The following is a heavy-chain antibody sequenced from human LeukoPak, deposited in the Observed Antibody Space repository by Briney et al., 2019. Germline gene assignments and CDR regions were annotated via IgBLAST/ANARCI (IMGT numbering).Heavy chain of an antibody. J-gene: IGHJ4*02. CDR2: TYHRGSP. Sequence: SETLSLTCTVSGGAISSGDYFWSWIRQPPGKALEWIAYTYHRGSPFYKSSLKSRVTTSVDTSKNQFSLKLSSMTAADTAVYYCARLVCTGANCYAPSHLDYWDQGILVTVSS. V-gene: IGHV4-30-4*01. CDR3: ARLVCTGANCYAPSHLDY. D-gene: IGHD2-8*02. CDR1: GGAISSGDYF.